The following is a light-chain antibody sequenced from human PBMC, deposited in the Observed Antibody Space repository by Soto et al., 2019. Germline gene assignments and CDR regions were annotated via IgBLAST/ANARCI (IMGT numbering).Light chain of an antibody. V-gene: IGKV3-20*01. CDR3: QQYVSWT. CDR1: QTISSNY. J-gene: IGKJ1*01. CDR2: GTS. Sequence: DIVLTQSPGTLSVSPGERATLSCRASQTISSNYLAWYQQKPGQPPSLLIYGTSSRATGIPDRFSGSGSGTDFTLTISRLEPKDSAIYYCQQYVSWTFGQGTKVEIK.